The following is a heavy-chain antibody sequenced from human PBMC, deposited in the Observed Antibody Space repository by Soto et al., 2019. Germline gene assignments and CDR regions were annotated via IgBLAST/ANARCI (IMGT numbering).Heavy chain of an antibody. J-gene: IGHJ4*02. V-gene: IGHV1-46*01. D-gene: IGHD3-10*02. CDR1: GYTFTSYY. Sequence: ASVKVSCKASGYTFTSYYMHWVRQAPGQGLEWMGIINPSGGSTSYAQKFQSRVTMTRDTSTSTVYMELSSLRSEDTAVYYCARYYYVGGFDYWGQGTLVTVSS. CDR2: INPSGGST. CDR3: ARYYYVGGFDY.